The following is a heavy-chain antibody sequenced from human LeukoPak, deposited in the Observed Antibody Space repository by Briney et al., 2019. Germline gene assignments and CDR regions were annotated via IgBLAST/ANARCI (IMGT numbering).Heavy chain of an antibody. J-gene: IGHJ4*02. V-gene: IGHV3-23*01. Sequence: GGSLRLSCAASGFRFSSYAMSWVRQAPGKGLEWVSAISGSGVSTYYADSVKGRFTVSRDNSKNTLYLQMNSLRAEDTAVYHCARDDGFRTVDFWGQGTLVSVSS. D-gene: IGHD1-14*01. CDR3: ARDDGFRTVDF. CDR1: GFRFSSYA. CDR2: ISGSGVST.